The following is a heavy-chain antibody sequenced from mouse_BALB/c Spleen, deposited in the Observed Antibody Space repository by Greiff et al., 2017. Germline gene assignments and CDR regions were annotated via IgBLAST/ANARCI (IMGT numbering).Heavy chain of an antibody. V-gene: IGHV1-31*01. J-gene: IGHJ3*01. CDR2: INPYNGAT. CDR3: ARREGNFDWFAY. Sequence: EVQLQQSGPELVKPGASVKISCKASGYSFTGYYMHWVKQSHVKSLEWIGRINPYNGATSYNQNFKDKASLTVDKSSSTAYMELHSLTSEDSAVYYCARREGNFDWFAYWGQGTLVTVSA. D-gene: IGHD2-1*01. CDR1: GYSFTGYY.